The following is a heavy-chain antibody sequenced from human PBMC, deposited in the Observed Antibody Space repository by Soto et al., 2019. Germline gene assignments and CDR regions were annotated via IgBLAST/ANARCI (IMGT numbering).Heavy chain of an antibody. CDR1: GFTFSSYA. V-gene: IGHV3-23*01. CDR3: AKALNPDYDILVPLGYYCMDV. D-gene: IGHD3-9*01. J-gene: IGHJ6*02. CDR2: ISGSGGST. Sequence: GGSLRLSCAASGFTFSSYAMSWVRQAPGKGLEWVSAISGSGGSTYYADSVKGRFTISRDNSKNTLYLQMNSLRAEDTAVYYCAKALNPDYDILVPLGYYCMDVWGQGTTVSV.